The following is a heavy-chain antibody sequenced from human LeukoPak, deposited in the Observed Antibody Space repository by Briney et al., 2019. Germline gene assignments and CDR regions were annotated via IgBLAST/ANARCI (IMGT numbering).Heavy chain of an antibody. J-gene: IGHJ4*02. CDR2: INHSGST. V-gene: IGHV4-34*01. D-gene: IGHD4-17*01. CDR3: ARLNYTVTTYPSFDY. Sequence: SETLSLTCAVYGGSFSGYYWSWIRQPPGKGLEWIGEINHSGSTNYNLSLKSRVTISVDTSKNQFSLKLSSVTAADTAVYYCARLNYTVTTYPSFDYWGQGTLVTVSS. CDR1: GGSFSGYY.